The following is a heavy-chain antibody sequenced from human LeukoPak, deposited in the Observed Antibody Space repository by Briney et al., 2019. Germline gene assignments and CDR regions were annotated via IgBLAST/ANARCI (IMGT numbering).Heavy chain of an antibody. V-gene: IGHV3-74*03. CDR2: INEDGGVT. CDR1: GFTFSSYR. D-gene: IGHD2-15*01. CDR3: ARGRIGRTDY. Sequence: SGGSLRLSCAASGFTFSSYRMHWVRQGPGKGLVWVSRINEDGGVTTYADSVKGRFTISRDNAANTLHLQMNSLRAEDTAVYYCARGRIGRTDYWGQGTLVTVSS. J-gene: IGHJ4*02.